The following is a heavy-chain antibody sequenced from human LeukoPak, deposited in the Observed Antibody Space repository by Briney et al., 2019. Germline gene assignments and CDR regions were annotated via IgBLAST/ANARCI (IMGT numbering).Heavy chain of an antibody. V-gene: IGHV4-59*01. D-gene: IGHD3-10*01. CDR2: IYYSGST. CDR3: AREGIWFGEFYGGPRDYYYYGMDV. CDR1: GGSISSYY. Sequence: SETLSLTCTVSGGSISSYYWTWIRQPPGKGLEWIGYIYYSGSTNYNPSLKSRVTISVDTSKNQFSLKLSSVTAADTAVYYCAREGIWFGEFYGGPRDYYYYGMDVWGKGTTVTVSS. J-gene: IGHJ6*04.